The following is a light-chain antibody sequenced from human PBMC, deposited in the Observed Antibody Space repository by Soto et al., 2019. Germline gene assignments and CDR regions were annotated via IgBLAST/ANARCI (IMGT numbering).Light chain of an antibody. J-gene: IGLJ1*01. V-gene: IGLV2-14*01. CDR3: SSYTGSNSYV. CDR1: SSDVGAYNS. CDR2: DVS. Sequence: QYVLTQPASVSGSPGQSIAISCTGTSSDVGAYNSVSWYQQYPGKAPKLMIHDVSNRPSGVSDRFSGSKSGNTASLTISGLQAEDEADYYCSSYTGSNSYVFGSGTKLTVL.